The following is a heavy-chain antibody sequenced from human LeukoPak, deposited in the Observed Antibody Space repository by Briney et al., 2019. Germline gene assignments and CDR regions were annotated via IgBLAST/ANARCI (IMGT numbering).Heavy chain of an antibody. CDR2: ISSLGSTI. J-gene: IGHJ4*02. Sequence: PGGSLRLSCAASGFTFSTYSMNWVRQAPGKGLEWVSYISSLGSTIYYADSVKGRFTISRDNAKNSLYLQMNSLRAEDTAVYYCARGEQEMATMSIDYWGQGTLVTVSS. V-gene: IGHV3-48*01. CDR1: GFTFSTYS. CDR3: ARGEQEMATMSIDY. D-gene: IGHD5-24*01.